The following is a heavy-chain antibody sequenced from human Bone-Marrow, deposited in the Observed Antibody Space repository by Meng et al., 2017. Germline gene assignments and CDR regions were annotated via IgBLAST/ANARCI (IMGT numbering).Heavy chain of an antibody. CDR3: ARDADWVIFDH. D-gene: IGHD3-9*01. V-gene: IGHV3-74*03. CDR1: GFTFSSYN. J-gene: IGHJ4*02. Sequence: VPRVGYGGGLFLSGGALRLYCAASGFTFSSYNMHWVRQTPGEGLVWVSRINTDASSTTYADSEKGRFTISRDDAKNTVYLQMNSLRAEDTAVYYCARDADWVIFDHWGQGALVTVSS. CDR2: INTDASST.